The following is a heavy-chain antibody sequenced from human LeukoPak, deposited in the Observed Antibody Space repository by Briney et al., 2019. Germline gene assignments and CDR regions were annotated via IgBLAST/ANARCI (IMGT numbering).Heavy chain of an antibody. D-gene: IGHD4/OR15-4a*01. J-gene: IGHJ4*02. CDR2: IYSDNT. V-gene: IGHV3-53*01. Sequence: GGSLRLSCTVSGFTVSSNSMSWVRQAPGKGVEWVSFIYSDNTHYSDSVKGRFTISRDNSKNTLYLQMNSLRAGDTAVYYCARRAGAYSHPYDYWGQGTLVTVSS. CDR1: GFTVSSNS. CDR3: ARRAGAYSHPYDY.